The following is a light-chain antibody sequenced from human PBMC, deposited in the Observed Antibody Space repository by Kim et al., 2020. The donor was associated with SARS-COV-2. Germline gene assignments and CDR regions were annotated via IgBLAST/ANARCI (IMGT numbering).Light chain of an antibody. CDR1: QSINIW. V-gene: IGKV1-5*01. Sequence: DIQMTQSPSTLSASVGDRVTITCRASQSINIWLAWYQQKPGKAPNLLIYDASNLESGVPSRFSGSGSGTEFTLTISSLQPDDFATYYCHEYKSNSWTFGQGTKVDIK. CDR3: HEYKSNSWT. J-gene: IGKJ1*01. CDR2: DAS.